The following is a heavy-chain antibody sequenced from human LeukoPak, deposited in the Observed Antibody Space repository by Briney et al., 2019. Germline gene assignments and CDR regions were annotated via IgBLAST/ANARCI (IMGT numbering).Heavy chain of an antibody. CDR3: TRDWGAASGY. D-gene: IGHD6-13*01. CDR2: VYSDDST. Sequence: PGGSLRLSCAASGFTFSDYYMSWIRQAPGKGLEWISVVYSDDSTYYADSVLGRFTVSRDNSKNTMYLQMNSLRAGDTALYYCTRDWGAASGYWGQGTLVTVSS. V-gene: IGHV3-53*01. J-gene: IGHJ4*02. CDR1: GFTFSDYY.